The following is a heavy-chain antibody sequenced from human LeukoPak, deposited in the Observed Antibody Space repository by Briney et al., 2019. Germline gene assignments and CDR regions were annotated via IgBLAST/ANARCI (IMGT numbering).Heavy chain of an antibody. V-gene: IGHV4-61*08. CDR1: GDFVSSGGYY. D-gene: IGHD3-16*01. J-gene: IGHJ3*02. CDR2: IYSSGTT. Sequence: SEPLSLTCTVSGDFVSSGGYYWTWIRQPPGMGLEYIGFIYSSGTTKYHCSLKSRVTISMDTSENQFSLKLTSVTAADTAVYYCVGGTHAFAIWGQGTMVTVSS. CDR3: VGGTHAFAI.